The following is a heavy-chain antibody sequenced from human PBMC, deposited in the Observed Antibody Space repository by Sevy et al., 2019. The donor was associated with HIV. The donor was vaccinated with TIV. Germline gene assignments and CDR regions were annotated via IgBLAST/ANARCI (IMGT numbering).Heavy chain of an antibody. CDR1: GVSISTYY. CDR3: ARGGPNQQQLDYFDY. V-gene: IGHV4-59*01. J-gene: IGHJ4*02. CDR2: SGNT. D-gene: IGHD6-13*01. Sequence: SETLSLTCTVSGVSISTYYWAWIRQPPGKGLECIGFSGNTNYNPSLISRVTTSVDTSKNQFSLRLSSVTAADTAIYYCARGGPNQQQLDYFDYWGQGTLVTVSS.